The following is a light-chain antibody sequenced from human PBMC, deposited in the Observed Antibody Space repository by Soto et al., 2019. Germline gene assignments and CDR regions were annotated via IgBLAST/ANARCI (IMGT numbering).Light chain of an antibody. V-gene: IGKV1-5*03. CDR1: QTIDSW. CDR3: QQSYSTPIT. J-gene: IGKJ5*01. CDR2: KAS. Sequence: DIQMTQSPSTLSASVGDRVTITCRASQTIDSWLAWYQQRPGKPPNLLIYKASTLASGVPSRFSGSGSGTDFTLTISSLQPEDFATYYCQQSYSTPITFGQGTRLEIK.